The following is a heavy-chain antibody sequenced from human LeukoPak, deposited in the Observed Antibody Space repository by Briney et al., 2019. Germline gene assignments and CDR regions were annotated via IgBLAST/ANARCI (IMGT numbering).Heavy chain of an antibody. CDR1: GGTFSSYA. V-gene: IGHV1-69*13. J-gene: IGHJ6*02. CDR3: ARDRSGELEYGMDV. Sequence: SVKVSCKASGGTFSSYAISWVRQAPGQGLEWMGGIIPIFGTANYAQKFQGRVTITADESTSTAYMELSSLRSDDTAVYYCARDRSGELEYGMDVWGQGTTVTVSS. D-gene: IGHD1-26*01. CDR2: IIPIFGTA.